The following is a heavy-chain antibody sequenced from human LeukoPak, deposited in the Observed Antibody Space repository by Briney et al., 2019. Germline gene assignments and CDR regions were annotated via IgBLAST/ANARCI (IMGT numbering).Heavy chain of an antibody. J-gene: IGHJ6*03. CDR1: GFPFSSYA. CDR2: ISGGGTTT. Sequence: GGSLRLSCASSGFPFSSYAMCWVRQAPGKGLEWVSAISGGGTTTYYADSVKGRFTISRDNSKNTLYLQINSLRAEDTAVYYCAKSLYYYYYYMDVWGKGTTVTISS. CDR3: AKSLYYYYYYMDV. V-gene: IGHV3-23*01.